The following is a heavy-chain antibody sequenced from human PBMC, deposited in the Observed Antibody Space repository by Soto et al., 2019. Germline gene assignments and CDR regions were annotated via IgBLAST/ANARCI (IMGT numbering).Heavy chain of an antibody. V-gene: IGHV3-33*01. J-gene: IGHJ4*02. CDR3: ARVGFGELLMVY. D-gene: IGHD3-10*01. CDR1: GFTFSSYG. Sequence: QVQLVESGGGVVQPGRTLRLSCAASGFTFSSYGMHWVRQAPGKGLEWVAVIWYDGSNKYYADSVKGRFTISRDNSKNTLYLQMNSLRAEDTAVYYCARVGFGELLMVYWGQGTLVTVSS. CDR2: IWYDGSNK.